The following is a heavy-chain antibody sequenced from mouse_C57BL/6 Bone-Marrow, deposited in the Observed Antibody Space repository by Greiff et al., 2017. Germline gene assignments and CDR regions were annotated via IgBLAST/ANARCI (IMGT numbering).Heavy chain of an antibody. CDR3: TTYVDDYDEYYYAMDY. Sequence: QVQLQQPGAELVKPGASVKLSCKASGYTFTSYWLHWVKQRPGRGLEWIGRIDPNSGGTKYNEKFQGKATITADTSSNTAYLQLSSLTSEDTAVYYCTTYVDDYDEYYYAMDYWGQGTSVTVSS. CDR1: GYTFTSYW. D-gene: IGHD2-4*01. V-gene: IGHV1-62-3*01. CDR2: IDPNSGGT. J-gene: IGHJ4*01.